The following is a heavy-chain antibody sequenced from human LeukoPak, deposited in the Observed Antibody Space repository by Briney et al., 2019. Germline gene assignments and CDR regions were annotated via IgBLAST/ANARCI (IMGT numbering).Heavy chain of an antibody. CDR3: ARQSVAGSFDY. J-gene: IGHJ4*02. D-gene: IGHD6-19*01. Sequence: GGSLRLSCAASGFSFSTYEMNWVRQGPGKGLEWVPDISSRSSSIHYADSVKGRFAISRDNAKNSLYLQMNSLRAEDTAVYYCARQSVAGSFDYWGQGTLVTVSS. V-gene: IGHV3-48*03. CDR1: GFSFSTYE. CDR2: ISSRSSSI.